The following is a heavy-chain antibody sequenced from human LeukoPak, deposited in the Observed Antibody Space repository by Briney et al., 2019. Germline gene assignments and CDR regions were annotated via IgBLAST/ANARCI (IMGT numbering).Heavy chain of an antibody. D-gene: IGHD2-2*02. CDR2: IYYSGST. Sequence: SETLSLTCTVSGGSISNGDHYWSWIRQHPGRGLEWIVYIYYSGSTYYNPSLKSRVTISVDTSKNQFSLKLSSVTAADTAVYYCALAAAIRGGFWYYFDYWGQGTLVTVSS. J-gene: IGHJ4*02. CDR1: GGSISNGDHY. CDR3: ALAAAIRGGFWYYFDY. V-gene: IGHV4-31*03.